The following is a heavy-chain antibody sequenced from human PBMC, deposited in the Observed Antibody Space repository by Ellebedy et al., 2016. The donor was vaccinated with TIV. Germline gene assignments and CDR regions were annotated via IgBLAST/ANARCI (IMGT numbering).Heavy chain of an antibody. CDR2: ISAYTGNT. J-gene: IGHJ3*02. V-gene: IGHV1-18*04. CDR1: GFTFSGYF. CDR3: ARQNYDHLTGSGESFDM. D-gene: IGHD3-9*01. Sequence: ASVKVSCKASGFTFSGYFMHWVRQAPGQGLEWMGWISAYTGNTNYAQNLQVRGTMTTDTSTSTAYMELRSLRSDDPAVYYCARQNYDHLTGSGESFDMWGQGTMVTVSS.